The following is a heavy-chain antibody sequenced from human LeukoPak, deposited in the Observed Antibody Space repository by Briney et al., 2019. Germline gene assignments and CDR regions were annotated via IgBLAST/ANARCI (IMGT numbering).Heavy chain of an antibody. V-gene: IGHV3-23*01. CDR3: AKVSSNYYGSGSYYNYFDY. Sequence: PGGSLRLSCAASGFTFSSYAMSWVRQAPGKGLEWVSAISGSGGSTYYADSVKGRFTISRDNSKNTLYLQMNSLRVEDTAVYYCAKVSSNYYGSGSYYNYFDYWGQGTLVTVSS. CDR1: GFTFSSYA. D-gene: IGHD3-10*01. J-gene: IGHJ4*02. CDR2: ISGSGGST.